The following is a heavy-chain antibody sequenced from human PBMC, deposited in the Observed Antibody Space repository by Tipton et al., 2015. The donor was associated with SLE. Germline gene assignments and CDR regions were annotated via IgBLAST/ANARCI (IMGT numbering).Heavy chain of an antibody. D-gene: IGHD7-27*01. CDR1: GYTFTDYN. CDR3: ARGTGDIRY. V-gene: IGHV1-18*04. Sequence: QSGAEVKKPGASVKVSCKASGYTFTDYNMHWVRQAPGQGLEWMGGISTYNENTNYEQKFQGRVTMTKDTSTSTAYMELRSLRSDDTAVYYCARGTGDIRYWGQGTLVTVSS. CDR2: ISTYNENT. J-gene: IGHJ4*02.